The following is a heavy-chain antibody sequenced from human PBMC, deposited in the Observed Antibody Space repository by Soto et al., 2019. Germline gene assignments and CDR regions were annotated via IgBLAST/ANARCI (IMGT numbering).Heavy chain of an antibody. CDR1: GFTFSSYW. J-gene: IGHJ4*02. CDR2: INSDGSST. D-gene: IGHD2-15*01. Sequence: EVPLVESGGGLVQPGGSLRLSCAASGFTFSSYWMHWVRQAPGKGLVWVSRINSDGSSTSYADSVKGRFTISRDNAKNTLYLQMNSLRAEDTAVYYCARVYCSGGSCYPLDYWGQGTLVTVSS. CDR3: ARVYCSGGSCYPLDY. V-gene: IGHV3-74*01.